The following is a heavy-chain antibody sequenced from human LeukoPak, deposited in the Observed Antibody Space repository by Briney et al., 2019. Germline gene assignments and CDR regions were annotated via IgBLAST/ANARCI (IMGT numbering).Heavy chain of an antibody. CDR1: GFTFINAW. D-gene: IGHD3-10*01. J-gene: IGHJ4*02. CDR2: IKSNTDGGTA. Sequence: GGSLRLSCAASGFTFINAWMSWVRQAPGKGLEWVGRIKSNTDGGTADHGTPATGRFIISRDDSKNTLYLQMNSLKTEDTAVYYCSTVGPSGSHYPLDSWGQGTLVTVSS. CDR3: STVGPSGSHYPLDS. V-gene: IGHV3-15*01.